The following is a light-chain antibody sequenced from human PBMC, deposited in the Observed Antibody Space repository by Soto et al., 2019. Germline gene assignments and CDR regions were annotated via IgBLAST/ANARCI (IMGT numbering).Light chain of an antibody. J-gene: IGKJ3*01. V-gene: IGKV4-1*01. CDR1: QSVLYSSNNKNY. CDR3: LQYYSTLFT. CDR2: WAS. Sequence: DIVMTQSPDSLAVSLGERATINCKSSQSVLYSSNNKNYLAWYQQKPGQPPKLLIYWASTRESGVPDRFSGSGSGTDFTLTISSRQAEDVAVDYCLQYYSTLFTFGPGTKVDIK.